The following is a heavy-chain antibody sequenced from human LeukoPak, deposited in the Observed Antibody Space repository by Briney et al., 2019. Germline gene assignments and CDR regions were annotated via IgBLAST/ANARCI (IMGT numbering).Heavy chain of an antibody. V-gene: IGHV3-48*03. CDR2: ISSSGSTI. Sequence: GGSLRLSCAASGFTFSSYEMNWVCQAPGKGLEWVSYISSSGSTIYYADSVKGRFTISRDNAKNSLYLQMNSLRAEDTAVYYCARDHYDYVWGSYRYNPSSAFDIWGQGTMVTVSS. D-gene: IGHD3-16*02. CDR3: ARDHYDYVWGSYRYNPSSAFDI. CDR1: GFTFSSYE. J-gene: IGHJ3*02.